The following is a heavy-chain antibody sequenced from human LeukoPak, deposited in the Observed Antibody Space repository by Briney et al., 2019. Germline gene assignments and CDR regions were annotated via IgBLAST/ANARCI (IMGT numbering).Heavy chain of an antibody. J-gene: IGHJ6*03. D-gene: IGHD5-18*01. CDR3: ARTVDTAYYYYMDV. V-gene: IGHV1-2*02. CDR1: GYTFTAYY. CDR2: INPNSGGT. Sequence: ASVKVSCKASGYTFTAYYMHWVRQAPGQGLEWMGWINPNSGGTNYAQKFQGRVTMTRDTSISTAYMELSRLRSDDTAVYYCARTVDTAYYYYMDVWGKGTTVTISS.